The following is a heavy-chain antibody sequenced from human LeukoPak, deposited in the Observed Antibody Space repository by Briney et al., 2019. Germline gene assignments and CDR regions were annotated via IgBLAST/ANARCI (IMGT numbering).Heavy chain of an antibody. J-gene: IGHJ4*02. CDR2: ISGSGGST. CDR3: AKDGGETVTTTFDY. D-gene: IGHD4-17*01. Sequence: GGSLRLSCAASGFTFSSYAVSWVRQAPGKGLEWVSAISGSGGSTYYADSVKGRFTISRDNSKNTLYLQMNSLRAEDTAVYYCAKDGGETVTTTFDYWGQGTLVTVSS. V-gene: IGHV3-23*01. CDR1: GFTFSSYA.